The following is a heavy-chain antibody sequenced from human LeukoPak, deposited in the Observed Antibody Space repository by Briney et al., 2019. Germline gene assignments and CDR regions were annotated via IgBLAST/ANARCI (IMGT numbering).Heavy chain of an antibody. D-gene: IGHD5-24*01. V-gene: IGHV4-34*01. CDR1: GGSFSGYY. CDR2: IYYSGST. Sequence: PSETLSLTCGVYGGSFSGYYWSWIRQPPGKGLEWIGSIYYSGSTYYNPSLKSRVTISVDTSKNQFSLKLSSVTAADTAVYYCARGREIRYYYYMDVWGKGTTVTISS. CDR3: ARGREIRYYYYMDV. J-gene: IGHJ6*03.